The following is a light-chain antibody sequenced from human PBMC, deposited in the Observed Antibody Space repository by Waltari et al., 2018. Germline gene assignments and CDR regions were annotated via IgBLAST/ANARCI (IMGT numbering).Light chain of an antibody. Sequence: EIEMTQSPATVSLSPGEIATLSCRASQSVTTLLAWYQQRPGQAPRLLIYDASNRATGIPARFSGSGFGTGFTLTISNLDPEDSAIYYCQQRSSWGFTFGPGTKVEIK. J-gene: IGKJ3*01. CDR3: QQRSSWGFT. CDR1: QSVTTL. CDR2: DAS. V-gene: IGKV3-11*01.